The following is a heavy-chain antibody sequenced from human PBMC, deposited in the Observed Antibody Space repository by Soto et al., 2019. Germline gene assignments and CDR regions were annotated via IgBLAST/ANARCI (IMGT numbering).Heavy chain of an antibody. CDR3: GRLPLDGNSANGVDV. D-gene: IGHD4-17*01. Sequence: QPGGSLRLSCPASGFTFSSYEMNWVRQAPGKGLELVSYIISSGSTIYYSASVKGRFPISRENAKNSQLLQMKSLRADDTAVYYCGRLPLDGNSANGVDVWCQGIRVPVSS. V-gene: IGHV3-48*03. CDR2: IISSGSTI. CDR1: GFTFSSYE. J-gene: IGHJ6*02.